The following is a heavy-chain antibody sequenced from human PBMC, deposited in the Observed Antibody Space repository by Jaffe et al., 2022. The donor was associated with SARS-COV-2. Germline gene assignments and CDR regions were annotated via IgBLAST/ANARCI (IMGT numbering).Heavy chain of an antibody. D-gene: IGHD2-21*02. CDR1: GGSISSGSYY. Sequence: QVQLQESGPGLVKPSQTLSLTCTVSGGSISSGSYYWSWIRQPAGKGLEWIGRIYTSGSTNYNPSLKSRVTISVDTSKNQFSLKLSSVTAADTAVYYCARGVDGGNSGWFDPWGQGTLVTVSS. V-gene: IGHV4-61*02. CDR2: IYTSGST. CDR3: ARGVDGGNSGWFDP. J-gene: IGHJ5*02.